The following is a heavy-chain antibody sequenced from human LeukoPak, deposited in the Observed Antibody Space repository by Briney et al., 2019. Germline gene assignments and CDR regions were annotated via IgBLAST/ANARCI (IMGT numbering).Heavy chain of an antibody. Sequence: GESLKISCKGSGYSFTSYWISWVRQMPGKGLEWMGRIDPSDSHTNYSPSFQGHVTISADKSISTAYLQWSSLKASDTAMYYCARHQALNRPYSGYDSRSAFDIWGQGAMVTVSS. J-gene: IGHJ3*02. V-gene: IGHV5-10-1*01. D-gene: IGHD5-12*01. CDR1: GYSFTSYW. CDR2: IDPSDSHT. CDR3: ARHQALNRPYSGYDSRSAFDI.